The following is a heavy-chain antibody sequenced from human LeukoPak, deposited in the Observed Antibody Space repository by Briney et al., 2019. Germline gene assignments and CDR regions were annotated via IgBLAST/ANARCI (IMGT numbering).Heavy chain of an antibody. Sequence: ASVKVSCKASGYTFTSYGISWVRQAPGQGLEWMGWISAYNGNTNYAQKLQGRVTMTTDTSTSTAYMELKSLRSDDTAVYYCARNLPPLRYFDWLLPSPLADYYYYMDVWGKGTTVTISS. CDR2: ISAYNGNT. CDR3: ARNLPPLRYFDWLLPSPLADYYYYMDV. CDR1: GYTFTSYG. J-gene: IGHJ6*03. V-gene: IGHV1-18*01. D-gene: IGHD3-9*01.